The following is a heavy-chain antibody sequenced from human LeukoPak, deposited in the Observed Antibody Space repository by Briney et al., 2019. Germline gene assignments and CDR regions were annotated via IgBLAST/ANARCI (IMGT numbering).Heavy chain of an antibody. CDR1: GVTFSSYA. D-gene: IGHD6-6*01. CDR3: TQYSSSRSPKYYYYYYGMDV. V-gene: IGHV1-69*04. Sequence: SVKVSCNVSGVTFSSYAISWVLQAPGQGLEWVGRIIPILGIANYAQKFQGRVTITADKSTSTAYMELSSLRSEDTAVYYCTQYSSSRSPKYYYYYYGMDVWGQGTTVTVSS. CDR2: IIPILGIA. J-gene: IGHJ6*02.